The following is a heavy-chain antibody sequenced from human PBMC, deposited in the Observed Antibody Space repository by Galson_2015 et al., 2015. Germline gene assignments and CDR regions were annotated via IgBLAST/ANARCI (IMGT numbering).Heavy chain of an antibody. CDR1: GFTFSSYA. D-gene: IGHD2-15*01. CDR3: AKREGYCSGGSCPGAFDI. J-gene: IGHJ3*02. CDR2: ISGSGGST. Sequence: SLRLSCAASGFTFSSYAMSWVRQAPGKGLEWVSTISGSGGSTYYADSVKGRFTISRDNSKNTLYLQMNSLRAEDTAVYYCAKREGYCSGGSCPGAFDIWGQGTMVTVSS. V-gene: IGHV3-23*01.